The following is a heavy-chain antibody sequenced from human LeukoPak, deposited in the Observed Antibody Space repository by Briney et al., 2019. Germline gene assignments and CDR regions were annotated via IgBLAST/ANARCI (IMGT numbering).Heavy chain of an antibody. CDR2: LIPIYGSA. V-gene: IGHV1-69*01. J-gene: IGHJ3*02. D-gene: IGHD3-22*01. CDR1: GGSFTFTSHA. Sequence: SVKVSCRASGGSFTFTSHAISWVRQAPGQGLEWMGGLIPIYGSANYAQKFQGRVTITSDESTRTVYMELSSLRPEDSAVYYCAGFFYDNSGDAFDIWGQGTMVTVSS. CDR3: AGFFYDNSGDAFDI.